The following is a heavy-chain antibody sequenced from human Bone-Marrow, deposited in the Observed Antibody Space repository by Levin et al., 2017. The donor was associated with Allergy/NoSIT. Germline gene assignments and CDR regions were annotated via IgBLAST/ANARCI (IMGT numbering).Heavy chain of an antibody. Sequence: ASVKVSCKASGYTFTSYAMHWVRQAPGQRLEWMGWINAGNGNTKYSQKFQGRVTITRDTSASTAYMELSSLRSEDTAVYYCARVNVDRQPLVAVAGTGGGYFDYWGQGTLVTVSS. CDR1: GYTFTSYA. D-gene: IGHD6-19*01. CDR3: ARVNVDRQPLVAVAGTGGGYFDY. J-gene: IGHJ4*02. CDR2: INAGNGNT. V-gene: IGHV1-3*01.